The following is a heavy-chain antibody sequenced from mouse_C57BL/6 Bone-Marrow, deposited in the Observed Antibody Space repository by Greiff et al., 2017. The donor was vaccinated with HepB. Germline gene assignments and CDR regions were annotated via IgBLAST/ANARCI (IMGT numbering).Heavy chain of an antibody. J-gene: IGHJ4*01. CDR2: IYPRSGNT. Sequence: VQGVESGAELARPGASVKLSCKASGYTFTSYGISWVKQRTGQGLEWIGEIYPRSGNTYYNEKFKGKATLTADKSSSTAYMELRSLTSEDSAVYFCARSYYDSLYAMDYWGQGTSVTVSS. D-gene: IGHD2-4*01. V-gene: IGHV1-81*01. CDR1: GYTFTSYG. CDR3: ARSYYDSLYAMDY.